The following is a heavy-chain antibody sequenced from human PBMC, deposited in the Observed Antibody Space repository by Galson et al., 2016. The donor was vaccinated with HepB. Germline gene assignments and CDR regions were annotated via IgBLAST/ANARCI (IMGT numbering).Heavy chain of an antibody. D-gene: IGHD5-24*01. CDR2: IYYSGST. V-gene: IGHV4-39*01. CDR3: ARNERRWLHSPYYFDS. J-gene: IGHJ4*02. CDR1: GGSISSSSYY. Sequence: ETLSLTCTVSGGSISSSSYYWDWIRRPPGKGLEWIGSIYYSGSTYYNPSLKSRVTISVDTSKNQFSLKLSSVTAADTAVYYCARNERRWLHSPYYFDSRGQGTLVTVSS.